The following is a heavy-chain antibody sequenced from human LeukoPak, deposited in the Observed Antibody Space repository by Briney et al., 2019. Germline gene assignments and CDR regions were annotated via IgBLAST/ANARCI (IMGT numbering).Heavy chain of an antibody. V-gene: IGHV3-23*01. J-gene: IGHJ4*02. Sequence: GGSLRLSCGASGFVFSTYAMAWVRQAPGKGLEWVSAVGSSGAGTKYAESVKGRFTISRDNSKNTLYLQMNSLRDEDTAVYYCAKDWRADYWGQGTLVTVSS. CDR2: VGSSGAGT. CDR1: GFVFSTYA. CDR3: AKDWRADY.